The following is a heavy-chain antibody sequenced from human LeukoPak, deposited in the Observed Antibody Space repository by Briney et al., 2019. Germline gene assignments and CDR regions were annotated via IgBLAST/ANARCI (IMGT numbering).Heavy chain of an antibody. CDR1: GLGLRNYW. D-gene: IGHD1-26*01. Sequence: PGGSLRLSCVGYGLGLRNYWMTWVRQAPGKGLEWVSAITGSGDSTYYADSVKGRFTISRDNSKNTLSLQMNSLRAEDTAVYYCAKENPVGGTNYFDYWGQGTLVTVPS. J-gene: IGHJ4*02. CDR3: AKENPVGGTNYFDY. V-gene: IGHV3-23*01. CDR2: ITGSGDST.